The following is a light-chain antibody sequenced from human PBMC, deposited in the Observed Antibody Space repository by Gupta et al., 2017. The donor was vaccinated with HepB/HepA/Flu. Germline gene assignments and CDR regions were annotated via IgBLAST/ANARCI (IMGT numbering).Light chain of an antibody. CDR3: QQRSNWPQLT. J-gene: IGKJ4*01. CDR1: QSVSSY. V-gene: IGKV3-11*01. CDR2: DAS. Sequence: EIVLTQSPATLSLSPGERATLSCRASQSVSSYLAWYQQKPGQAPRLLIYDASNRATGIPARFSGSGSGTDFTRTIRSLEPEDFAGYYCQQRSNWPQLTFGGGTKVEIK.